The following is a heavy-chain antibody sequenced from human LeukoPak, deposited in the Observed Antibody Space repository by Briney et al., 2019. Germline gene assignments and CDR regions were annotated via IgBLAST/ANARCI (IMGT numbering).Heavy chain of an antibody. CDR2: IYYSGST. D-gene: IGHD4-17*01. Sequence: SETLSLTCTVSGGSISSSSYYWGWIRQPPGKGLEWIGSIYYSGSTYYNPSLKSRVTISVDTSKNQFSLKLSSVTAADTAVYYCASYDYGQTYYFDYWGQGTLVTVSS. CDR1: GGSISSSSYY. J-gene: IGHJ4*02. V-gene: IGHV4-39*07. CDR3: ASYDYGQTYYFDY.